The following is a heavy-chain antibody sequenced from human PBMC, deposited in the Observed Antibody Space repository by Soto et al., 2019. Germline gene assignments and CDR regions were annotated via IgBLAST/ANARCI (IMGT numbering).Heavy chain of an antibody. D-gene: IGHD3-10*01. V-gene: IGHV1-69*01. J-gene: IGHJ6*02. Sequence: QVQLVQSGAEVKKPGSSVKVSCKASGGKFSSYGISWVRQAPGEGLEWMGGIIPIFGSPSYAQKFQGRVTITADEPRGTAYVEVSRLSSEDTAVYYWGRKMYYWGSGGLGNYYYGVDVWGQGPTVTLS. CDR3: GRKMYYWGSGGLGNYYYGVDV. CDR2: IIPIFGSP. CDR1: GGKFSSYG.